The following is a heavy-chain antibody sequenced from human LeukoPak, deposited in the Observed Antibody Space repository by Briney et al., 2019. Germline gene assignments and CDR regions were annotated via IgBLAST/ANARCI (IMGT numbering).Heavy chain of an antibody. J-gene: IGHJ4*02. CDR1: GYTFTGYY. CDR3: ARVHYDILTGYSYFDY. V-gene: IGHV1-18*04. CDR2: ISAYNNNT. D-gene: IGHD3-9*01. Sequence: ASVKVSCKASGYTFTGYYMHWVRQAPGQGLEWMGWISAYNNNTNYAQKLQGRVTTTTDTSTSTAYMELRSLRSDDTAVYYCARVHYDILTGYSYFDYWGQGTLVTVSS.